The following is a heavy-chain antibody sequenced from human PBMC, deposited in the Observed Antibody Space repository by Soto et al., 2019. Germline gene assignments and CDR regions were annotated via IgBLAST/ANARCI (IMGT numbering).Heavy chain of an antibody. D-gene: IGHD2-21*02. CDR1: GFTFSSYW. Sequence: PGGSLRLSCAASGFTFSSYWMSWVRQAPGKGLEWVANIKQDGSEKYYVDSVKGRFTISRDNAKNSLYLQMNSLRAEDTAVYYCSRDASRSCGGDCYSNWYFDLWGRGTLVTVSS. CDR2: IKQDGSEK. J-gene: IGHJ2*01. CDR3: SRDASRSCGGDCYSNWYFDL. V-gene: IGHV3-7*03.